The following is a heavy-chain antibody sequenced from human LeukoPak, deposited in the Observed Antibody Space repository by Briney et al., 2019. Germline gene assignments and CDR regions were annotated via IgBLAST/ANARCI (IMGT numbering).Heavy chain of an antibody. J-gene: IGHJ5*02. CDR3: AKNGQRGFSFDP. V-gene: IGHV4-4*07. D-gene: IGHD2-8*01. CDR2: IYTSGST. CDR1: GGSISGYY. Sequence: SETLSLTCTVSGGSISGYYWSWIRQPAGKGLEWIGRIYTSGSTNYNPPLKSRVTISADSSKNQFSLKWYSVTAADTGLYYCAKNGQRGFSFDPWGQGTLVIVAS.